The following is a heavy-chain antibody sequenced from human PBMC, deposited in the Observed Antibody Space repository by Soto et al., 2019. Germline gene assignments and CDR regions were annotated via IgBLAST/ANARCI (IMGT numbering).Heavy chain of an antibody. CDR3: ARHLGGYDFPYYYYMDV. CDR2: IYPGDSDT. V-gene: IGHV5-51*01. J-gene: IGHJ6*03. CDR1: GYSFTSYW. Sequence: GESLKISCKGSGYSFTSYWIGWVRQMPGKGLEWMGIIYPGDSDTRYSPSFQGQVTISADKSISTAYLQWSSLKASDTAMYYCARHLGGYDFPYYYYMDVWGKGTTVTVSS. D-gene: IGHD5-12*01.